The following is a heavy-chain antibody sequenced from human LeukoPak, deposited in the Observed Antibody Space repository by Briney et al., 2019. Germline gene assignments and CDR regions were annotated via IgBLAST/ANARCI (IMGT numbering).Heavy chain of an antibody. J-gene: IGHJ4*02. CDR1: GFSFTSYA. CDR2: ISGTGGSS. D-gene: IGHD1-26*01. CDR3: AKFSGPYALNPFDY. Sequence: PGGSLRLSCAASGFSFTSYAMSWVRQAPGKGLEWVSGISGTGGSSYYADSVKSRFTISRDNSKNTLYLQMNSLRAEDTAIYYCAKFSGPYALNPFDYWGQGTLVTVSS. V-gene: IGHV3-23*01.